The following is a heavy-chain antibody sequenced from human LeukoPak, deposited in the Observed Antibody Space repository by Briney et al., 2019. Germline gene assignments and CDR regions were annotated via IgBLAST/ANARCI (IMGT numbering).Heavy chain of an antibody. CDR2: TRNKASSYTI. J-gene: IGHJ6*03. V-gene: IGHV3-72*01. CDR3: ARGISSGWSNYYHSYYMDV. Sequence: GGSLRLSCAASGFTFSDHYMDWVRQAPGKGLEWVGRTRNKASSYTIEYAASVKGEFTISRDDSKNSLYLQMDSLKTQDTAVYYCARGISSGWSNYYHSYYMDVWGKGTTVTVS. D-gene: IGHD6-19*01. CDR1: GFTFSDHY.